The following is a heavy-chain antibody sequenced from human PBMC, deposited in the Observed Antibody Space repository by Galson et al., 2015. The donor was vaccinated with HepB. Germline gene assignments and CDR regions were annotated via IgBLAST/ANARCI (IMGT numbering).Heavy chain of an antibody. CDR1: GGTFSSYT. Sequence: SVKVSCKASGGTFSSYTISWVRRAPGQGLEWMGRIIPILGIANYAQKFQGRVTITADKSTSTAYMELSSLRSEDTAVYYCARGTTILYYYGMDVWGQGTTVTVSS. CDR3: ARGTTILYYYGMDV. D-gene: IGHD1-7*01. J-gene: IGHJ6*02. CDR2: IIPILGIA. V-gene: IGHV1-69*02.